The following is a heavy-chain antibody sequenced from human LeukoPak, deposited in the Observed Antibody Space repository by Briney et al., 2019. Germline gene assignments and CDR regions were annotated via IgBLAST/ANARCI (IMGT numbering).Heavy chain of an antibody. V-gene: IGHV3-7*03. CDR1: GFTFSSYW. CDR3: AKAPKEWFGAGWGIFDY. D-gene: IGHD3-10*01. J-gene: IGHJ4*02. CDR2: IKQDGSEK. Sequence: PGGSLRLSCAASGFTFSSYWMSWVRQAPGKGLEWVANIKQDGSEKDYVDSVKGRFTVSRDNAKNSLYLQMNSLRAEDTAVYYCAKAPKEWFGAGWGIFDYWGQGTLVTVSS.